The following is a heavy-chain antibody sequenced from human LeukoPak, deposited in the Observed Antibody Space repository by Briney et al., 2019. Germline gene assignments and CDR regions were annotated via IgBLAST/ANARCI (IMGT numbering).Heavy chain of an antibody. V-gene: IGHV3-23*01. D-gene: IGHD3-22*01. CDR3: TTTITMIVRDAFDI. Sequence: PGGSLRLSCAASGFTFSSYGMSWVRQAPGKGLEWVSAISGSGGSTYYADSVKGRFTISRDNSKNTLYLQMNSLRAEDTAVYYCTTTITMIVRDAFDIWGQGTMVTVSS. CDR1: GFTFSSYG. CDR2: ISGSGGST. J-gene: IGHJ3*02.